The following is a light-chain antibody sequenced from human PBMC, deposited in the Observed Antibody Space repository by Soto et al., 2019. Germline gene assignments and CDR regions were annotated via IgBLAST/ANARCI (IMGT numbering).Light chain of an antibody. Sequence: PGERAGLSWRASESVSGSYIAWYQHKPGQAPRLVIYDASLRANGVPARFGGTVSGTDFTLTINSLEPEDFAVYYCQQRNVWPPITFGQGTRLEIK. CDR1: ESVSGSY. CDR2: DAS. V-gene: IGKV3-11*01. CDR3: QQRNVWPPIT. J-gene: IGKJ5*01.